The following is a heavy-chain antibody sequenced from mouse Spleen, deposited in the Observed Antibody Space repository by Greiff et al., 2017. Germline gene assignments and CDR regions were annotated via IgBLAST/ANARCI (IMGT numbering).Heavy chain of an antibody. V-gene: IGHV14-1*01. CDR3: TFSLLRLHPFAY. CDR1: GFNIKDYY. CDR2: IDPEDGDT. Sequence: EVQLQQSGAELVRPGASVKLSCTASGFNIKDYYMHWVKQRPEQGLEWIGRIDPEDGDTEYAPKFQGKATMTADTSSNTAYLQLSSLTSEDTAVYYCTFSLLRLHPFAYWGQGTLVTVSA. D-gene: IGHD1-2*01. J-gene: IGHJ3*01.